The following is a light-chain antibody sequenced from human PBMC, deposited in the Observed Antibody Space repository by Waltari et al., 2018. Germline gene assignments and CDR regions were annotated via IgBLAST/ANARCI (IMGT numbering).Light chain of an antibody. Sequence: DIQMTQSPSSLSASVGDRVTISCRASQSISSYLNWYQQRPGKAPKLLLYAASSLQSGVPSRFSGSGSGTEFTLTISSLQPEDFATYYCQQSYTSPLNFGGGTKVEIK. CDR3: QQSYTSPLN. V-gene: IGKV1-39*01. CDR2: AAS. J-gene: IGKJ4*01. CDR1: QSISSY.